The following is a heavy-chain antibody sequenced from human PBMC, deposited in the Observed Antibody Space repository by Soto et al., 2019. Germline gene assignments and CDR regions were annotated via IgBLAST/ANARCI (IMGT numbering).Heavy chain of an antibody. Sequence: EVQLLESGGGLVQPGGSLRLSCAASGFTFSSYAMSWVRQAPGKGLEWVSAISGGGSRTYYADSVKGRSTISRDNSKNTLYLQMNSLRVEDTAIYYCAKNLYYDLLTGHNWFDPWGHGTLVTVSS. D-gene: IGHD3-9*01. V-gene: IGHV3-23*01. CDR3: AKNLYYDLLTGHNWFDP. CDR1: GFTFSSYA. CDR2: ISGGGSRT. J-gene: IGHJ5*02.